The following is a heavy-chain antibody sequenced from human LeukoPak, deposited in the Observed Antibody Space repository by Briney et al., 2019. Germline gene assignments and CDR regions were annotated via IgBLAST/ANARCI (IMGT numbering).Heavy chain of an antibody. V-gene: IGHV3-30*18. J-gene: IGHJ4*02. CDR1: GFIFSSYG. D-gene: IGHD3-22*01. Sequence: ARSLRLSSAASGFIFSSYGMHWVRQAPGKGLEWVAVISYDGSNKYYADSVKGRFTISRDNSKNTLYLQMNSLRADDTAVYYCANEDYYDSSAFLAHWGQGTLVTVSS. CDR2: ISYDGSNK. CDR3: ANEDYYDSSAFLAH.